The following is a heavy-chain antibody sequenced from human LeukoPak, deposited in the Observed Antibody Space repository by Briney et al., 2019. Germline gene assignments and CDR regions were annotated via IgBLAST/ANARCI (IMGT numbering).Heavy chain of an antibody. J-gene: IGHJ4*02. CDR2: LSSSGSAF. Sequence: GGSLRLSCAASGFSFSSYEMNWVRQAPGKGLEWIAYLSSSGSAFSYADSVKGRFTIARDNAKNSVYLEMNSLRADDTAVYYCARSARLMKGVVEVTALDDWGQGTLVTVSS. CDR1: GFSFSSYE. CDR3: ARSARLMKGVVEVTALDD. V-gene: IGHV3-48*03. D-gene: IGHD3-3*01.